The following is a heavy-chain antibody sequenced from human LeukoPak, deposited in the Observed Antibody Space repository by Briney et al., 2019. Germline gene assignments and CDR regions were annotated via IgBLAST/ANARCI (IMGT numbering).Heavy chain of an antibody. J-gene: IGHJ4*02. CDR2: IDPSDSYT. D-gene: IGHD6-19*01. Sequence: GESLKISYKGSGYSFTSHWISWVRQMPGKGLEWMGRIDPSDSYTNYSPSFQGHVTISADKSISTAYLQWSSLKASDTAMYYCARRDRSGWSFDYWGQGTLVTVSS. CDR1: GYSFTSHW. V-gene: IGHV5-10-1*01. CDR3: ARRDRSGWSFDY.